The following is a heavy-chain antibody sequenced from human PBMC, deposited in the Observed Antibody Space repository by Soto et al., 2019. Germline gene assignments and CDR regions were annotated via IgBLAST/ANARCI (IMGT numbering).Heavy chain of an antibody. J-gene: IGHJ6*01. Sequence: VVSGLSIGYCGRRCIRKKKGKGLEWVSGISNSGDTIYYADSVEGRFTISRDNFKNTLYLQMNSLRADDTAVYYCSDPVPATTHYDYYDMDV. D-gene: IGHD2-2*01. CDR1: GLSIGYCG. V-gene: IGHV3-23*01. CDR2: ISNSGDTI. CDR3: SDPVPATTHYDYYDMDV.